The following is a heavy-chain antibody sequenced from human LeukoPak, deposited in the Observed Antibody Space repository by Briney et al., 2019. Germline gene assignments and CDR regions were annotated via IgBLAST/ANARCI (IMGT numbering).Heavy chain of an antibody. J-gene: IGHJ5*02. D-gene: IGHD2-15*01. CDR3: ARRPPYCSGGSCYPNWFDP. CDR1: GGSFSGYY. V-gene: IGHV4-34*01. Sequence: SETLSLTCAVYGGSFSGYYWSWIRQPPGKGLEWIGEINHSGSTNYNPSLKSRVTISVDTSKNQFSLKLSSVTAADTAVYYCARRPPYCSGGSCYPNWFDPWGQGTLVTVSS. CDR2: INHSGST.